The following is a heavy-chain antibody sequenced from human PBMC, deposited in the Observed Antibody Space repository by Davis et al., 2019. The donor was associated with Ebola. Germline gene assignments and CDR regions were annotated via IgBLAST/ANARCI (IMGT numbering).Heavy chain of an antibody. CDR1: GGSISSSSYY. CDR3: ARFYYYYYYGMDV. CDR2: MRSSGTT. V-gene: IGHV4-39*01. J-gene: IGHJ6*04. Sequence: PSETLSLTCTVSGGSISSSSYYWGWIRQPPGKGLEWIGTMRSSGTTSYNPSLKSRVTISVDTSKTQISLRLSSVTAADTAVYYCARFYYYYYYGMDVWGKGTTVTVSS.